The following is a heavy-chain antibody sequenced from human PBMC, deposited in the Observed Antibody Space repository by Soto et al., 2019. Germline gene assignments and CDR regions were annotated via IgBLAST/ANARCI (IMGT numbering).Heavy chain of an antibody. J-gene: IGHJ4*02. D-gene: IGHD3-16*01. V-gene: IGHV3-48*02. CDR1: GFTFSTYT. Sequence: GGSLRLSCAASGFTFSTYTMNWVRQAPGKGLERVSYISSSSSTIFYADSVKGRFTISRDDAKNSLFLQMNSLRHEDTAVYYSAGGVRGGTDSFDYWGQGTLVTASS. CDR3: AGGVRGGTDSFDY. CDR2: ISSSSSTI.